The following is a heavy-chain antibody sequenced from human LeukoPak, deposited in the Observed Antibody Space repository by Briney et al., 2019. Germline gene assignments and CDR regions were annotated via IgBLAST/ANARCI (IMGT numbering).Heavy chain of an antibody. J-gene: IGHJ4*01. CDR1: GYPFTNFY. Sequence: ASVRVSCKPSGYPFTNFYIHWVRQAPGQGLEWMGWVNPKSGDTKYAQKFQDRISMTRDTSISTAYMEVNRLTSDDSAVYYCARDGVLVGSTVLNYWGQGTLVTVAS. D-gene: IGHD1-26*01. V-gene: IGHV1-2*02. CDR3: ARDGVLVGSTVLNY. CDR2: VNPKSGDT.